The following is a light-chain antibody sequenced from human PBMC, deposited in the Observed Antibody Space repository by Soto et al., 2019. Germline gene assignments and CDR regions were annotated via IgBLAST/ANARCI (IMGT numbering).Light chain of an antibody. CDR1: QRISNW. J-gene: IGKJ3*01. V-gene: IGKV1-12*01. CDR3: QQASSFPFT. Sequence: GDRVTITCRASQRISNWVAWYQQKPGKAPNLLIYAASTLQSGAPSRFSGSGSGTDFILTISSLQPEDSATSYCQQASSFPFTFGPGTKVDV. CDR2: AAS.